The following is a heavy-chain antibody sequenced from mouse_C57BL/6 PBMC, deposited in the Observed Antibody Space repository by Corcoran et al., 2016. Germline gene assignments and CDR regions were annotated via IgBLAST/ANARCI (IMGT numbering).Heavy chain of an antibody. CDR2: IYPRSGNT. Sequence: QVQLQQSGAELARPGASVKLSCKASGYTFTSYGLSWVKQRTGQGLEWIGEIYPRSGNTYYNEKFKGKATLTADKSSSTAYMELRSLTSEDSAVYFCARRGTTVVAPFDYWGQGTTLTVSS. CDR3: ARRGTTVVAPFDY. J-gene: IGHJ2*01. V-gene: IGHV1-81*01. D-gene: IGHD1-1*01. CDR1: GYTFTSYG.